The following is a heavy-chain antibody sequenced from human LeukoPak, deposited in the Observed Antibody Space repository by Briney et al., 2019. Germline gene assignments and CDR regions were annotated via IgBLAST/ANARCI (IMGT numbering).Heavy chain of an antibody. CDR2: IYHSGST. CDR3: ARARGYCSSTSCSLDFGY. J-gene: IGHJ4*02. D-gene: IGHD2-2*01. V-gene: IGHV4-59*01. CDR1: GGSISPYY. Sequence: SETLSLTCTVSGGSISPYYWSWIRQPPGKGLEWIGYIYHSGSTNYNPSLKSRVTISVDTSKNQFPLRLSSVTAADTAVYYCARARGYCSSTSCSLDFGYWGQGTLVTVSS.